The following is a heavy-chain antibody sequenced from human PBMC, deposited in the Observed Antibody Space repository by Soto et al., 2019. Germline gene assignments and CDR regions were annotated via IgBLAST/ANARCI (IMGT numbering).Heavy chain of an antibody. D-gene: IGHD3-10*01. J-gene: IGHJ6*01. V-gene: IGHV1-18*01. Sequence: QVQLEQSAPEVKKPGASVKVACKASGYTFTTYGISWVRQAPGEGLEWLGWINTHNGITNYAQNPQGRVCMTADTSRNTAYMQLRSLRSDDTALYYCTREGSAPYYYYALYAWGPRPTVTVS. CDR2: INTHNGIT. CDR3: TREGSAPYYYYALYA. CDR1: GYTFTTYG.